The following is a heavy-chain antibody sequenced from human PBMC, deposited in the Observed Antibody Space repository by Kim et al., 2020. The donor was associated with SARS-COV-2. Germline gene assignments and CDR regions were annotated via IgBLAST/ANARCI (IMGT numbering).Heavy chain of an antibody. CDR3: AKDDRSYGDYYYGMDV. D-gene: IGHD5-18*01. Sequence: GGSLRLSCAASGFTFSSYGMHLVRQAPGKGLEWVAVISYDGSNKYYADSVKGRFTISRDNSKNTLYLQMNSLRAEDTAVYYCAKDDRSYGDYYYGMDVWGQGTTVTVSS. CDR2: ISYDGSNK. CDR1: GFTFSSYG. V-gene: IGHV3-30*18. J-gene: IGHJ6*02.